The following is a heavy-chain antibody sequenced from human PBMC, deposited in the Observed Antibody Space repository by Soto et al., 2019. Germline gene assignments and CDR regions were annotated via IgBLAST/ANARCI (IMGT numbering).Heavy chain of an antibody. CDR2: SYTSGST. D-gene: IGHD2-15*01. Sequence: SETLSLTCTVSGGSISSYYWSWIRQPAGKGLEWIGRSYTSGSTNYNPSLKSRVTMSVDTSKNQFSLQLSSVTAADTAVYYCARIPMYCSGGSCYSYRMDVWGQGTTVTVSS. CDR1: GGSISSYY. V-gene: IGHV4-4*07. CDR3: ARIPMYCSGGSCYSYRMDV. J-gene: IGHJ6*02.